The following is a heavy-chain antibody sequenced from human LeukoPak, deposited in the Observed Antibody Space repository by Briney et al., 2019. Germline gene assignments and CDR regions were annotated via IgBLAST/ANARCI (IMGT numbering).Heavy chain of an antibody. V-gene: IGHV4-59*01. Sequence: SETLSLTCTVSGGSISSYYWSWIRQPPGKGLEWIGYIYYSGGTNYNPSLKSRVTISVDTSKNRFSLKLSSVTAAETAVYYCARAIVGATWVFDYWGKGTLVTVSS. CDR2: IYYSGGT. CDR1: GGSISSYY. D-gene: IGHD1-26*01. J-gene: IGHJ4*02. CDR3: ARAIVGATWVFDY.